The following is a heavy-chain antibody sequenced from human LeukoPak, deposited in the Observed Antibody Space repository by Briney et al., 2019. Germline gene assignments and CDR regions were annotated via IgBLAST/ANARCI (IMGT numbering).Heavy chain of an antibody. V-gene: IGHV3-21*01. CDR3: ASLGSRHCTSTTCYDY. Sequence: PGGSLRLSCAASGFTFSSYSMNWVRQAPGKGLEWVSSISSISRYIYYADSVKGRFTISRDNAKNSLYLQMNSLRAEDTAVYYCASLGSRHCTSTTCYDYRGQGTLVTVSS. CDR1: GFTFSSYS. J-gene: IGHJ4*02. D-gene: IGHD2-2*01. CDR2: ISSISRYI.